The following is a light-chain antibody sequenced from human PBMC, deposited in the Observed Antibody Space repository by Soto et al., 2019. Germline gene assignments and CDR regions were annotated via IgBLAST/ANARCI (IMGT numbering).Light chain of an antibody. CDR1: QSVNSH. J-gene: IGKJ5*01. V-gene: IGKV3-15*01. CDR2: GAS. CDR3: QQYKNWPL. Sequence: EFVLTQSPATLSFSPGERANLLCRASQSVNSHVAWYQQKPGQAPRLLLYGASTRATGIPVRFSGSGFGTEFTLTISSLQSEDFAVYYCQQYKNWPLFGQGTRLEI.